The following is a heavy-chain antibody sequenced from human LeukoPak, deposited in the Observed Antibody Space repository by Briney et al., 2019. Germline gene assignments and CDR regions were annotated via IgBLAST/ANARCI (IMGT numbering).Heavy chain of an antibody. V-gene: IGHV1-69*01. Sequence: ASVRVSCKASGGTFSSYAISWVRQAPGQGLEWMGGIIPIFGTANYAQKFQGRVTITADESTSTAYMELSSLRSEDTAVYYCAVYCSSTSCYLDYWGQGTLVTVSS. CDR3: AVYCSSTSCYLDY. J-gene: IGHJ4*02. CDR1: GGTFSSYA. D-gene: IGHD2-2*01. CDR2: IIPIFGTA.